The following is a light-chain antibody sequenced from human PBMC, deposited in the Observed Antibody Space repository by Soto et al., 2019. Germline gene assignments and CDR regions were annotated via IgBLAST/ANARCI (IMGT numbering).Light chain of an antibody. CDR2: SNN. Sequence: QSVLTQPPSASGTPGQRVTISCSGSSSNIGSHTVNWYQHLPGTAPKLLIYSNNQRPSGVPDRFSGSKSGTSASLAISGLQSEDGADYYCATWDDSLNGWVFGGGTQLTVL. CDR3: ATWDDSLNGWV. CDR1: SSNIGSHT. V-gene: IGLV1-44*01. J-gene: IGLJ3*02.